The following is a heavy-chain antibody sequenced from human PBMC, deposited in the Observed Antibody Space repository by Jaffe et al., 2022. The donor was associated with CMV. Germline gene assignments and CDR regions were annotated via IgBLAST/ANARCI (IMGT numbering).Heavy chain of an antibody. CDR1: GFTFSSYE. J-gene: IGHJ3*02. D-gene: IGHD5-18*01. Sequence: EVQLVESGGGLVQPGGSLRLSCAASGFTFSSYEMNWVRQAPGKGLEWVSYISSSGSTIYYADSVKGRFTISRDNAKNSLYLQMNSLRAEDTAVYYCARASGYSYGDDAFDIWGQGTMVTVSS. V-gene: IGHV3-48*03. CDR2: ISSSGSTI. CDR3: ARASGYSYGDDAFDI.